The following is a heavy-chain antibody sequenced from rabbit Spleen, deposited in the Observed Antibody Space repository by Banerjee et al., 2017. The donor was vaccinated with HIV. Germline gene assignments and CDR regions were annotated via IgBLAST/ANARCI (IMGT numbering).Heavy chain of an antibody. CDR2: TYTVNGAT. Sequence: QEQLVESGGGLVQPEGSLTLTCKASGFSLDNNYVMRWVRQAPGKGLEWITSTYTVNGATYYATWAKGRFTISKTSSTTVTLQMTSLTAADTATYFCASDIVGDGTFNLWGQGTLVTVS. D-gene: IGHD2-1*01. CDR3: ASDIVGDGTFNL. J-gene: IGHJ4*01. CDR1: GFSLDNNYV. V-gene: IGHV1S45*01.